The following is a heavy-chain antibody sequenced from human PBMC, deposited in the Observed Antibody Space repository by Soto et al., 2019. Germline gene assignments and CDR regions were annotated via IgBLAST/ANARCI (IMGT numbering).Heavy chain of an antibody. V-gene: IGHV3-7*03. D-gene: IGHD3-10*01. CDR3: ARGRSDGRDF. CDR1: GFTLSSDW. Sequence: EVQLVESGGGLVQPGGSLRLSCAASGFTLSSDWMTWVRQAPGKGLEWVGNIKEDGSEKYYVDSVKGRFTISRDDAKNSLYLQMNSLRVEDTAGFYCARGRSDGRDFWGQVTTVTVAS. CDR2: IKEDGSEK. J-gene: IGHJ6*02.